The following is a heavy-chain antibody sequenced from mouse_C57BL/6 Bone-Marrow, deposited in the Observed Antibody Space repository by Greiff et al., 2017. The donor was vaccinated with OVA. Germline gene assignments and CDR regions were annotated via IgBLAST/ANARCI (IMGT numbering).Heavy chain of an antibody. V-gene: IGHV10-1*01. J-gene: IGHJ2*01. CDR3: VGGGGMALDY. CDR1: GFSFNTYA. CDR2: IRSKSNNYAT. Sequence: EVKLVESGGGLVQPKGSLKLSCAASGFSFNTYAMNWVRQAPGKGLEWVARIRSKSNNYATYYADSVKDRFTISRDDSESMLYLQMNNLKTEDTAMYYCVGGGGMALDYWGQGTTLTVSS. D-gene: IGHD2-10*02.